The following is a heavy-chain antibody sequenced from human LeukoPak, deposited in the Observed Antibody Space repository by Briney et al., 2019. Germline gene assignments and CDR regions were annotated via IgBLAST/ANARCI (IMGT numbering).Heavy chain of an antibody. Sequence: ASEKVSCKASGYTFTGYYMRWVRQAPGQGLEWMGWINPNSGGTNYAQKFQGRVTMTRDTSISTAYMELSRLRSDDTAVYYCARGRTYYDFWSGYTPGSWFDPWGQGTLVTVSS. V-gene: IGHV1-2*02. CDR1: GYTFTGYY. J-gene: IGHJ5*02. D-gene: IGHD3-3*01. CDR3: ARGRTYYDFWSGYTPGSWFDP. CDR2: INPNSGGT.